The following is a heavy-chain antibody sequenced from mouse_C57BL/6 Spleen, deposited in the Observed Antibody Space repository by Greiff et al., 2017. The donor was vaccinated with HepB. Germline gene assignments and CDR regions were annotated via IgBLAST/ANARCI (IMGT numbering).Heavy chain of an antibody. V-gene: IGHV5-4*03. CDR2: ISDGGSYT. Sequence: EVNVVESGGGLVKPGGSLKLSCAASGFTFSSYAMSWVRQTPEKRLEWVATISDGGSYTYYPDNVKGRFTISRDNAKNNLYLQMSHLKSEDTAMYYCARRVYYDYDGFAYWGQGTLVTVSA. CDR1: GFTFSSYA. D-gene: IGHD2-4*01. CDR3: ARRVYYDYDGFAY. J-gene: IGHJ3*01.